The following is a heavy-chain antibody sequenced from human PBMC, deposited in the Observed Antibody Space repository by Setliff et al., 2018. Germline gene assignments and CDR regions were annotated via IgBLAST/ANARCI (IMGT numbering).Heavy chain of an antibody. V-gene: IGHV4-34*01. J-gene: IGHJ4*02. Sequence: SETLSLTCAVYGGSFSGYYWSWIRQPPGKGLEWIGEINHSGITNYNPSLKSRVTISVDMSKNQFFLNLDSVTAADTALYYCARESRFGYSGYDCAFDYWGQGMLVTVSS. CDR1: GGSFSGYY. CDR3: ARESRFGYSGYDCAFDY. CDR2: INHSGIT. D-gene: IGHD5-12*01.